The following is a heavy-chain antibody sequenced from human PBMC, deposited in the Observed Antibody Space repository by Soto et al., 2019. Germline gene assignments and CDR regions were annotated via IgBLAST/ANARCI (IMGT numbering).Heavy chain of an antibody. J-gene: IGHJ6*02. D-gene: IGHD3-3*01. V-gene: IGHV1-8*01. CDR1: GYTFTTYD. CDR2: MDPNSGST. Sequence: ASVKVSCKAAGYTFTTYDINWVRQAPGQGLEWLGWMDPNSGSTGYAQNFQGRITMTRNISRNTAHMELSSLQSEGTAVYYCARERKFDFWRKGLDVWGQGTTVTVSS. CDR3: ARERKFDFWRKGLDV.